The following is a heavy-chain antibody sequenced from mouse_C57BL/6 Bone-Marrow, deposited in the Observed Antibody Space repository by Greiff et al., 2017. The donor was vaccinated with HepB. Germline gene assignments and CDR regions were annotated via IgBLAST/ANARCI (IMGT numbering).Heavy chain of an antibody. J-gene: IGHJ2*01. Sequence: QVQLQQSGAELAKPGASVKLSCKASGYTFTSYWMHWVKQRPGQGLEWIGYINPSSGYTKYNQKFKDKATLTVDKSSSTAYMQLSSLTSEDSAVYYCAITPADYWGQGTTLTVSS. CDR3: AITPADY. CDR1: GYTFTSYW. V-gene: IGHV1-7*01. CDR2: INPSSGYT.